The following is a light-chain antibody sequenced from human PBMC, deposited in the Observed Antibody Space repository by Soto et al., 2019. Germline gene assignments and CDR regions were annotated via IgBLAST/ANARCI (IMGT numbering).Light chain of an antibody. Sequence: EIVLTQSPGTLSLSPRERATLSCRASQSIFNNYLAWYQQKPGQAPRLLVYGASFRATGIPDRFSGSGSGTDFTLTISRLEPEDFAVYYCQQYGGSPFTLGQGTRLEIK. CDR2: GAS. V-gene: IGKV3-20*01. CDR3: QQYGGSPFT. CDR1: QSIFNNY. J-gene: IGKJ2*01.